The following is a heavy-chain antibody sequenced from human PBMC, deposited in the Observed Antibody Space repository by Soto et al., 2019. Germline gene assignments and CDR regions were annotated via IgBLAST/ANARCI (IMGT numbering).Heavy chain of an antibody. Sequence: QVQLVQSGAEVKKPGSSVKVSCKASGGTFSSYAISWVRQAPGQGLEWMGGIIPIFGTANYAQKFQGRVTITAEESTSTAYMELSSLRSEDTAVYYCASPTPNSSSWYDPFYFDYWGQGTLVTVSS. CDR1: GGTFSSYA. D-gene: IGHD6-13*01. J-gene: IGHJ4*02. CDR2: IIPIFGTA. V-gene: IGHV1-69*01. CDR3: ASPTPNSSSWYDPFYFDY.